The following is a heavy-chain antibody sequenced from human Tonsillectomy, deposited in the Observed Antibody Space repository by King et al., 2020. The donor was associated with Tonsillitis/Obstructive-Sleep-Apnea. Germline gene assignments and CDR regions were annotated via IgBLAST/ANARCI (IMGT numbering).Heavy chain of an antibody. CDR1: GYTFTSYG. J-gene: IGHJ3*02. V-gene: IGHV1-18*01. CDR2: ISTYNGNT. CDR3: ARDGDIVVVPAAAHDAFDI. D-gene: IGHD2-2*01. Sequence: QLVQSGAEVKKPGASVKVSCKASGYTFTSYGISWVRQAPGQGLEWMGWISTYNGNTNYAQKLQGRVTMTTDTSTSTAYMELRGLRSDDTAVYYCARDGDIVVVPAAAHDAFDIWGQGTMVTVSS.